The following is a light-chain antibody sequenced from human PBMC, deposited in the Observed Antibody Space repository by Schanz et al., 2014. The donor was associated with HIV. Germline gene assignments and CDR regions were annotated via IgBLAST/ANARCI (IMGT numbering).Light chain of an antibody. V-gene: IGKV3-20*01. J-gene: IGKJ1*01. Sequence: EIVLTQSPGTLSLSPGERATLSCRASQSVSSDYFAWYQQKSGQAPRLLIYGASSRATGIPDRFNGSGSGPDFTLNISRLAPEDFAVYYCQHYVKSPQTFGQGTKVEIK. CDR1: QSVSSDY. CDR3: QHYVKSPQT. CDR2: GAS.